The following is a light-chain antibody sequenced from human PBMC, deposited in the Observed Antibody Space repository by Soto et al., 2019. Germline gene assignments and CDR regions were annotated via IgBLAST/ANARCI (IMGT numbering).Light chain of an antibody. Sequence: DIQMTQSPSTLSASVGDTVTVTCRASQSVSGWLAWYQQKPGEAPKLLIYDASALPRGVPSRFSGSGSGTKFTLTIESMHPDDFANYYCQQYETFSGTFGPGTKVDIK. J-gene: IGKJ1*01. CDR3: QQYETFSGT. CDR2: DAS. CDR1: QSVSGW. V-gene: IGKV1-5*01.